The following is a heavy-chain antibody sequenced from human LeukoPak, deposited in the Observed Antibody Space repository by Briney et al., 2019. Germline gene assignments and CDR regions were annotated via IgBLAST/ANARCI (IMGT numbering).Heavy chain of an antibody. CDR2: IWYDGSDK. D-gene: IGHD2-15*01. Sequence: GGSLRLSCAASGFTFSSYGMHWVRQAPGKGLEWVALIWYDGSDKYYADPVKGRFTISRDNSKNTLYLQMNSLRAEDTAVYYCAKGYCSGGSCAHFDYWGQETLVTVSS. V-gene: IGHV3-33*06. CDR3: AKGYCSGGSCAHFDY. CDR1: GFTFSSYG. J-gene: IGHJ4*02.